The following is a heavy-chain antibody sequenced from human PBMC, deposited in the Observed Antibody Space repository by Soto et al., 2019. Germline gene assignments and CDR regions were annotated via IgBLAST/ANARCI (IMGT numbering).Heavy chain of an antibody. CDR1: GVSISSSSYY. J-gene: IGHJ4*02. D-gene: IGHD3-22*01. CDR2: IYYSGST. Sequence: SETLSLTCTVSGVSISSSSYYWGWIRQPPGKGLEWIGSIYYSGSTYYNPSLKSRVTISVDTSKNQFSLKLSSVTAADTAVYYCARLKAYYDSSGSDFDYWGQGTLVTVSS. CDR3: ARLKAYYDSSGSDFDY. V-gene: IGHV4-39*01.